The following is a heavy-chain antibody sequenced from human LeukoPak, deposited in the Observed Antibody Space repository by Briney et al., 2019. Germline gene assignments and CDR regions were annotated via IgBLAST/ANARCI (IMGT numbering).Heavy chain of an antibody. CDR1: GFTFSSYA. D-gene: IGHD3-22*01. J-gene: IGHJ4*02. Sequence: GGFLRLSCAASGFTFSSYAMSWVRQAPGKGLEWVSAISGSGGSTYYADSVKGRFTISRDNSKNTLYLQMSNLRVEDTAVYYCARAAYDSNGYTANHDYWGQGTLVTVSS. CDR2: ISGSGGST. CDR3: ARAAYDSNGYTANHDY. V-gene: IGHV3-23*01.